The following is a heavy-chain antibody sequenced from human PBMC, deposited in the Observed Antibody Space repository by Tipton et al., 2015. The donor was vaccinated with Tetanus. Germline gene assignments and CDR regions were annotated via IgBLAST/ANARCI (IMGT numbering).Heavy chain of an antibody. CDR3: ARVGNTMIGGQATHFDY. CDR1: GGSVNSGRYY. Sequence: TLSLTCTVSGGSVNSGRYYWTWIRQHPGKGLEWIGYVYYSGGATYNPSLKRRVVISVGTSKDQFSLKMNSVTAADTAGYYCARVGNTMIGGQATHFDYWGPGALVTVSS. CDR2: VYYSGGA. D-gene: IGHD3-10*01. J-gene: IGHJ4*02. V-gene: IGHV4-31*03.